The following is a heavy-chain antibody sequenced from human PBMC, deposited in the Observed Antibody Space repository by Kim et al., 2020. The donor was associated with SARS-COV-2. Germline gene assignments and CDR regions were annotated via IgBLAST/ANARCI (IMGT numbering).Heavy chain of an antibody. CDR3: ARELYSTSWYGDFDY. J-gene: IGHJ4*02. V-gene: IGHV1-3*01. Sequence: ASVKVSCKASGYTFTSYAIHWVRQAPGQRLEWMGWVNAGNGNTKYSQKFQGRVTITRDTSASTAYMELSSLRSEDTAVYYCARELYSTSWYGDFDYWGQGTLVTVSS. CDR2: VNAGNGNT. CDR1: GYTFTSYA. D-gene: IGHD6-13*01.